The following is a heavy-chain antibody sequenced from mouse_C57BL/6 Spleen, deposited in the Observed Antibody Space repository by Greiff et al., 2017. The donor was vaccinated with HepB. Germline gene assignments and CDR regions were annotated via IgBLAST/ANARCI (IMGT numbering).Heavy chain of an antibody. CDR1: GYTFTSYW. D-gene: IGHD1-1*01. CDR3: ARSGYYYAFDY. V-gene: IGHV1-52*01. J-gene: IGHJ2*01. Sequence: VQLQQPGAELVRPGSSVKLSCKASGYTFTSYWMHWVKQRPIQGLEWIGNIDPSDSETHYNQKFKDKATLTVDKSSSTAYMQLSSLTSEDSAVYYCARSGYYYAFDYWGQGTTLTVSS. CDR2: IDPSDSET.